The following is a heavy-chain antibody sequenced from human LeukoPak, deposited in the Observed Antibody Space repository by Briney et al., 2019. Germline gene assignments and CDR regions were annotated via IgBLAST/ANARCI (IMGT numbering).Heavy chain of an antibody. Sequence: ASVTVSCTASGYTFTGYYMHWVRQAPGQGLEWMGRINPNSGGTNYAQKFQGRVTMTRDTSISTAYMELSRLRSDDTAVYYCARADYGDYRGNDYWGQGTLVTVSS. CDR3: ARADYGDYRGNDY. CDR1: GYTFTGYY. V-gene: IGHV1-2*06. CDR2: INPNSGGT. D-gene: IGHD4-17*01. J-gene: IGHJ4*02.